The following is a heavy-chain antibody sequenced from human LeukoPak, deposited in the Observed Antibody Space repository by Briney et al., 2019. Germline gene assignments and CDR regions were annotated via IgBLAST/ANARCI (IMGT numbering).Heavy chain of an antibody. Sequence: GGSLRLSCAASGFTFSSYSMNWVRQAPGKGLEWVSYISDSSDTMYYADSVKGRFTISRDNAKNSLYLQMNSLRAEDTAVYYCARDLIVGTTIRYYFDYWGQGTLVTVSS. CDR1: GFTFSSYS. J-gene: IGHJ4*02. V-gene: IGHV3-48*01. D-gene: IGHD1-26*01. CDR2: ISDSSDTM. CDR3: ARDLIVGTTIRYYFDY.